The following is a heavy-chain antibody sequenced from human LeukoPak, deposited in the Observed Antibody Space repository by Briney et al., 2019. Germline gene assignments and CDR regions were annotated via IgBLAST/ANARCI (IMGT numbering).Heavy chain of an antibody. CDR2: IRYDGSNK. D-gene: IGHD3-10*01. CDR1: GFTFSTYG. V-gene: IGHV3-30*02. CDR3: AKDQRIWFGELTAFDY. Sequence: PGGSLRLSCAASGFTFSTYGMHWVRQAPGKGLESVAFIRYDGSNKYYADSVKGRFTISRDNSKNTLYLQMNSLRTEDTAVYYCAKDQRIWFGELTAFDYWGQGTLVTVSS. J-gene: IGHJ4*02.